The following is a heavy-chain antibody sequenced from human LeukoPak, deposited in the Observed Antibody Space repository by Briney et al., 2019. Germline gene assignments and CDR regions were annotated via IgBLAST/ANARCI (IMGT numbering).Heavy chain of an antibody. CDR2: IRGSGGSNT. J-gene: IGHJ4*02. D-gene: IGHD5-12*01. CDR3: AKGVLRSSPDY. V-gene: IGHV3-23*01. CDR1: GFTFSTYA. Sequence: GGSLRLSCAASGFTFSTYAMSWVRQAPGKGLERVSTIRGSGGSNTYYADSVQGRFTISRDNSKNTLYLQMNTLRAEDTAVYYCAKGVLRSSPDYWGQGTLVTVSS.